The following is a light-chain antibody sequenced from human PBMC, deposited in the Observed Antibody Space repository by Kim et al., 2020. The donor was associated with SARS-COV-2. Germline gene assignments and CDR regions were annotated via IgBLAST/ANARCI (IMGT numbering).Light chain of an antibody. V-gene: IGLV2-11*03. Sequence: PGQSVTLSCTGTSSDVGGYNFVSWYQQHPGKAPKFMIYDVNKRPSGVPDRFSGSKSGNTASLTISGLQADDEADYYCCSFAGSYFLFGGGTKVTVL. J-gene: IGLJ2*01. CDR3: CSFAGSYFL. CDR2: DVN. CDR1: SSDVGGYNF.